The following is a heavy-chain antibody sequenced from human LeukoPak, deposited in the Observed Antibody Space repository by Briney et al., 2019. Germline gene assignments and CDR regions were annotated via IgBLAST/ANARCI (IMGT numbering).Heavy chain of an antibody. CDR1: GFTFSSYG. CDR2: IWYDGSNK. CDR3: ARDYYGGVLDY. J-gene: IGHJ4*02. V-gene: IGHV3-33*01. Sequence: GGSLRLSCAASGFTFSSYGMHWVRQAPGKGLEWVAVIWYDGSNKYYADSVKGRFTISRDSSKNTLYLQMNSLRAEDTAVYYCARDYYGGVLDYWGQGTLVTVSS. D-gene: IGHD4-23*01.